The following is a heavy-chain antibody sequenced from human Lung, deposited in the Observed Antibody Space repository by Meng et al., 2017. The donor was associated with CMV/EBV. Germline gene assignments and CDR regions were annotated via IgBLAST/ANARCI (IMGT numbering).Heavy chain of an antibody. CDR2: IIPVVGTV. J-gene: IGHJ6*02. V-gene: IGHV1-69*06. CDR1: GGIFRNYA. Sequence: SVKVSCMASGGIFRNYAMTWVRPAPGQGLAWMGGIIPVVGTVHYVQRFKGRVTITADKFTSTVCMAVSSLEYEDTAIYYCAKDSRSSSWYLLAAYYYGSDVWGQGTTVTVSS. D-gene: IGHD6-13*01. CDR3: AKDSRSSSWYLLAAYYYGSDV.